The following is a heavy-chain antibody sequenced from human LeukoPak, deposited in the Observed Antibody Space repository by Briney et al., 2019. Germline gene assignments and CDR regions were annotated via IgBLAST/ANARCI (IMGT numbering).Heavy chain of an antibody. J-gene: IGHJ6*03. D-gene: IGHD6-6*01. CDR3: AREGGPGSSSGDYYYYYMDV. Sequence: GASVKVSCKASGGTFSSYAISWVRQAPGQGLEWMGGIIPIFGTANYAQKFQGRVTITADKSTSTAYMVLSSLRSEDTAVYYCAREGGPGSSSGDYYYYYMDVWGKGTTVTISS. CDR2: IIPIFGTA. V-gene: IGHV1-69*06. CDR1: GGTFSSYA.